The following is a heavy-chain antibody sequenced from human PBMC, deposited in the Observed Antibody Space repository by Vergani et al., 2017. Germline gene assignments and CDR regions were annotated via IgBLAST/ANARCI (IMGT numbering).Heavy chain of an antibody. D-gene: IGHD3-22*01. CDR3: AKGHSSGLRFFDY. V-gene: IGHV3-23*04. CDR2: ISGSGVSA. Sequence: DVHLAESGGGFFQPGGSLRLSCSASGFSFSNYAMNWVRQAPGKGMEWVSGISGSGVSAYYTDSVKGRFTISRDNSKNMLFLQMNNLRTEDTAIYYCAKGHSSGLRFFDYWGQGTLVTVSS. J-gene: IGHJ4*02. CDR1: GFSFSNYA.